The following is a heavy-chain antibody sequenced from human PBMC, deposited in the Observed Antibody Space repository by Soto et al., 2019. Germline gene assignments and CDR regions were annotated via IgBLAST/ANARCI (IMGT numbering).Heavy chain of an antibody. V-gene: IGHV6-1*01. Sequence: SLTCAISGDSVSSNIASWNWIRQSPSRGLEWLGRTYYRSKWYNEYVVSVKSRMTINPDTSKNQFSLQLNSVTPEDTAVYYCARGAHYYNGMDVWGQGTTVTVSS. J-gene: IGHJ6*02. CDR1: GDSVSSNIAS. CDR2: TYYRSKWYN. CDR3: ARGAHYYNGMDV.